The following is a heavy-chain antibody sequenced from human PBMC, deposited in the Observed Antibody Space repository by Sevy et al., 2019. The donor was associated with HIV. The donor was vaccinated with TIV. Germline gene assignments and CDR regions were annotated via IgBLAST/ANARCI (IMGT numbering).Heavy chain of an antibody. CDR1: GFTFSSYA. D-gene: IGHD1-26*01. V-gene: IGHV3-23*01. CDR2: ISGSGGST. Sequence: GGSLRLSCAASGFTFSSYAMSWVRRAPGKGLEWVSGISGSGGSTDYADSVKGRFTISRDNSKNTLYLQMNSLRAEDTAVYYSAKDVVGATTFWDYWGQGTLVTVSS. J-gene: IGHJ4*02. CDR3: AKDVVGATTFWDY.